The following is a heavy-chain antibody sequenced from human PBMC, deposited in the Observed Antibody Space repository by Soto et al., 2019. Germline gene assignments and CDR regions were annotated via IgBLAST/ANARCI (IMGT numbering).Heavy chain of an antibody. Sequence: SETLSLTCTVSGGSISSSSYYWGWIRHPPGKGLEWIGSIYYSGSTYYNPSLKSRVTISVDTSKNQFSLKLSSVTAADTAVYYCARHNRPRVAGDFDYWGRGTLVTVSS. V-gene: IGHV4-39*01. J-gene: IGHJ4*02. D-gene: IGHD6-13*01. CDR3: ARHNRPRVAGDFDY. CDR1: GGSISSSSYY. CDR2: IYYSGST.